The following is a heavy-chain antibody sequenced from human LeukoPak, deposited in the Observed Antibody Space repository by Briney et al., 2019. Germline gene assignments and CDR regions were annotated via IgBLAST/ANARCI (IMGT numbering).Heavy chain of an antibody. CDR1: GFTFDDYA. D-gene: IGHD3-10*01. CDR3: AKSSRLGVYYYYGMDV. CDR2: ISWNSGSI. J-gene: IGHJ6*02. Sequence: PGGSLRLSCAASGFTFDDYAMHWVRQAPGKGLEWVSGISWNSGSIGYADSVKGRFTISRDNAKNSLYLQMNSLRAEDTALYYCAKSSRLGVYYYYGMDVWSQGTTVTVS. V-gene: IGHV3-9*01.